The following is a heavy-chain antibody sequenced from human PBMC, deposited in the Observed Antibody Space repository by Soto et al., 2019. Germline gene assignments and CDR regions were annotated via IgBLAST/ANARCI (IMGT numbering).Heavy chain of an antibody. J-gene: IGHJ4*02. CDR1: GYTFTGYY. D-gene: IGHD6-13*01. CDR2: INPNSGGT. Sequence: QVQLVQSGAEVKKPGASVKVSCKASGYTFTGYYMHWVRQAPGQGLEWMGWINPNSGGTNYARKFQGRVTMTRDTSISTAYMELSRLRSDDTAVYYCARGIRRGIAAAGDYWGQGTLVTVSS. CDR3: ARGIRRGIAAAGDY. V-gene: IGHV1-2*02.